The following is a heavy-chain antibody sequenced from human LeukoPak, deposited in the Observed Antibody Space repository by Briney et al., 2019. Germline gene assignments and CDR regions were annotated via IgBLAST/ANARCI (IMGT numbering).Heavy chain of an antibody. Sequence: PGGSLRLSCAASGFTFSSYWMSWVRQAPGKGLEWVANIKQDGSEKYYVDSVKGRFTISRDNAKNSLYLQMNSLRAEDTAVYYCAKDRMSYYYDSRHDYWGQGTLVTVSS. CDR3: AKDRMSYYYDSRHDY. D-gene: IGHD3-22*01. V-gene: IGHV3-7*03. CDR1: GFTFSSYW. CDR2: IKQDGSEK. J-gene: IGHJ4*02.